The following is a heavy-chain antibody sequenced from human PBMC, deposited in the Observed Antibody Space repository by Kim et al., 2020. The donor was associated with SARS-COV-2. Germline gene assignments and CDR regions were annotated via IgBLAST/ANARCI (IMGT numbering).Heavy chain of an antibody. J-gene: IGHJ4*02. CDR3: ARGPRGPSYYYDSSGYYPYFDS. V-gene: IGHV4-34*01. Sequence: SETLSLTCAVYGGSFSGYYWSWIRQPPGKGLEWIGEINHSGSTNYNPSLKSRVTISVDTSKNQFSLKLSSVTAADTAVYYCARGPRGPSYYYDSSGYYPYFDSWGQGTMVTVSS. CDR1: GGSFSGYY. D-gene: IGHD3-22*01. CDR2: INHSGST.